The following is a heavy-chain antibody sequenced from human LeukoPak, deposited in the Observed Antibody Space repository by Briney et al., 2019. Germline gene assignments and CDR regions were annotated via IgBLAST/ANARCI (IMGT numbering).Heavy chain of an antibody. V-gene: IGHV4-4*07. CDR3: ARVTKDIVVVPAATYYYYYMDV. Sequence: SETLSLTCTVSGGSISSYYWSWIRQPAGKGLEWIGRIYTSGSTNYNPYLKSRVTMSVDTSKNQFSLRLSSVTAADTAVYYCARVTKDIVVVPAATYYYYYMDVWGKGTTVTVSS. J-gene: IGHJ6*03. CDR2: IYTSGST. D-gene: IGHD2-2*01. CDR1: GGSISSYY.